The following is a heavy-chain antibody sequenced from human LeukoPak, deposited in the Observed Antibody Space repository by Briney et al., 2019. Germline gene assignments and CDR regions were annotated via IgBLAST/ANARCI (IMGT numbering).Heavy chain of an antibody. V-gene: IGHV3-30*02. J-gene: IGHJ4*02. CDR2: IRYDGSNK. CDR3: ARFGYCSSTSCYDY. CDR1: GFTFSSYG. D-gene: IGHD2-2*03. Sequence: GGSLRLSCAASGFTFSSYGMHWVRQAPGKGLEWVAFIRYDGSNKYYADSVKGRFTISRDNSKNTLYLQMNSLRAEDTAVYYCARFGYCSSTSCYDYWGQGTLVTVSS.